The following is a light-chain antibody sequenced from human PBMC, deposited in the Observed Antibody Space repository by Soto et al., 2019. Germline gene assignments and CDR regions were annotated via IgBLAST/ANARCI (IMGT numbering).Light chain of an antibody. CDR1: QSVSSY. V-gene: IGKV3-11*01. CDR2: DAS. Sequence: EIVLTQSPATLSLSPGERAILSCRASQSVSSYLAWYQQKPGQAPRLLIYDASNRATGIPARFSGSGSGTDFTLTISSLEPEDFAVYYCQQRSNWLWTFSQGTKV. J-gene: IGKJ1*01. CDR3: QQRSNWLWT.